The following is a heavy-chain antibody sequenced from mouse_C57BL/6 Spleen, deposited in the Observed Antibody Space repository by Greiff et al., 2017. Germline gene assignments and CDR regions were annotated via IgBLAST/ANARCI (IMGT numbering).Heavy chain of an antibody. CDR3: ARSGPQGFAY. J-gene: IGHJ3*01. CDR1: GYAFSSYW. CDR2: IYPGDGDT. V-gene: IGHV1-80*01. Sequence: VHLVESGAELVKPGASVKISCKASGYAFSSYWMNWVKQRPGKGLEWIGQIYPGDGDTNYNGKFKGKATLTADKSSSTAYMQLSSLTSEDSAVYFCARSGPQGFAYWGQGTLVTVSA. D-gene: IGHD3-1*01.